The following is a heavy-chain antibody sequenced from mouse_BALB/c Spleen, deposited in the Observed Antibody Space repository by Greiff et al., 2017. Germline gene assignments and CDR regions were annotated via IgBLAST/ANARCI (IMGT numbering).Heavy chain of an antibody. D-gene: IGHD2-10*02. CDR1: GFSLTSYD. V-gene: IGHV2-9-2*01. J-gene: IGHJ3*01. Sequence: VHLVESGPGLVAPSQSLSITCTVSGFSLTSYDISWIRQPPGKGLEWLGVIWTGGGTNYNSAFMSRLSISKDNSKSQVFLKMNSLQTDDTAIYYCVRDKEYGNYGFAYWGQGTLVTVSA. CDR2: IWTGGGT. CDR3: VRDKEYGNYGFAY.